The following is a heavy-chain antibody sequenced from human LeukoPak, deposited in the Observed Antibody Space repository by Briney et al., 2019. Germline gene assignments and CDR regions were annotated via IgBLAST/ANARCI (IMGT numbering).Heavy chain of an antibody. CDR3: ARLESGVLGDPYYYDSTGYYYRGYFDS. Sequence: SGTLSLTCTVSGGSISSYYRSWIRQSPGKGLEWIGYIYDSGSTKYNPSLKSRVTMSPDMSKNQFSLKLSSVTAADTAVYYCARLESGVLGDPYYYDSTGYYYRGYFDSWGQGTLVTVSS. CDR1: GGSISSYY. D-gene: IGHD3-22*01. J-gene: IGHJ4*02. V-gene: IGHV4-59*08. CDR2: IYDSGST.